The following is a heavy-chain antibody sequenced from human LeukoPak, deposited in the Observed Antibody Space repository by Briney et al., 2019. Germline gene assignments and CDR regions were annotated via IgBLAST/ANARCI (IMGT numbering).Heavy chain of an antibody. CDR1: GFTFSSYG. D-gene: IGHD6-19*01. CDR3: AKDWRGQVGGYYFDY. CDR2: ISGSAGNT. V-gene: IGHV3-23*01. Sequence: GGSLRLSCAASGFTFSSYGMSWVRQAPGKGLEWVSGISGSAGNTNYADSVKGRFTISRDNSKNTLYLQMNSLRAEDTAVYYCAKDWRGQVGGYYFDYWGQGTLVTVSS. J-gene: IGHJ4*02.